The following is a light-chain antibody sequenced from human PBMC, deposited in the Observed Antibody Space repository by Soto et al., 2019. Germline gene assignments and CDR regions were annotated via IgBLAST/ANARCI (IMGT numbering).Light chain of an antibody. J-gene: IGLJ1*01. CDR1: SSDVGGYNF. V-gene: IGLV2-14*01. Sequence: QSALTQPASVSGSPGQSITISCTGTSSDVGGYNFVSWYQQHPGTAPKLMIFEVSNRPSGVSNRFSGSKSGNTASLTISGLQAEDEADYYCSSYTSSSTYVFGPGTKLTVL. CDR3: SSYTSSSTYV. CDR2: EVS.